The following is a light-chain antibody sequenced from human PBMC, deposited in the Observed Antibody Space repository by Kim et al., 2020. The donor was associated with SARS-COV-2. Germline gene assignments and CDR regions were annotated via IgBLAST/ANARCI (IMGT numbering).Light chain of an antibody. J-gene: IGKJ5*01. CDR1: QGISQS. CDR2: GAS. V-gene: IGKV1-16*01. Sequence: DIQMTQSPSSLSASLGDSLTITCRASQGISQSVAWFQQKPGQAPKSLIYGASTLQGGVPSRFRGAGSGRDFSLTINSLQADDFAIYFCQQYNSHPITFGRGTRLEIK. CDR3: QQYNSHPIT.